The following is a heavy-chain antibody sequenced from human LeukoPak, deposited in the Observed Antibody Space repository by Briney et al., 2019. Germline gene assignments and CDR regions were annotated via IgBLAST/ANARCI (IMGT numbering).Heavy chain of an antibody. CDR1: GGSISSSSYY. CDR2: IYYSGST. J-gene: IGHJ4*02. V-gene: IGHV4-39*07. CDR3: ARHPLYYYDSSGYYFDY. D-gene: IGHD3-22*01. Sequence: NPSETLSLTCTVSGGSISSSSYYWGWIRQPPGKGLEWIGSIYYSGSTYYNPSLKSRVTISVDTSKNQFSLKLSSVTAADTAVYYCARHPLYYYDSSGYYFDYWGQGTLVTVSP.